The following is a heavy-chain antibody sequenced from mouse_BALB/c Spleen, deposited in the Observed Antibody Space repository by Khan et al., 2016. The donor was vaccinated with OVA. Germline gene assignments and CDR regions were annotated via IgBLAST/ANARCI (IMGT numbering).Heavy chain of an antibody. CDR1: GFSLTTYG. CDR3: ARISYMYNLNY. V-gene: IGHV2-2*01. D-gene: IGHD2-14*01. CDR2: IWSGGNT. Sequence: QVQLKESGPGLVQPSQSLSITCTVSGFSLTTYGVHWVRQSPGKGLEWLGLIWSGGNTAYNDAFISRLTITTDNSKSQVFFKMNRLQDDDTAMYYCARISYMYNLNYWGQGTLVTVSA. J-gene: IGHJ3*01.